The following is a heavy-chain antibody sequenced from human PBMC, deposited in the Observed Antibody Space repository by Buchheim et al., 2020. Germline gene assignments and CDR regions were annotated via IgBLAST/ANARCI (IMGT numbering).Heavy chain of an antibody. Sequence: QLQLQESGPGLVKPSETLSLTCTVSGGSISSSSYYWGWIRQPPGKGLEWIGSIYYSGSTYYNPSLQSRVTISVDTSKNQFSLKLSSVTAADTAVYYCASPSHTALGYCSGGSCYLDYWGQGTL. CDR2: IYYSGST. J-gene: IGHJ4*02. CDR1: GGSISSSSYY. V-gene: IGHV4-39*01. CDR3: ASPSHTALGYCSGGSCYLDY. D-gene: IGHD2-15*01.